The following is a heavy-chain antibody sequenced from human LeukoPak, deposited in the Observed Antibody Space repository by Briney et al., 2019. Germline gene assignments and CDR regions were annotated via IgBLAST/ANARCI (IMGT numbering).Heavy chain of an antibody. Sequence: SETLSLTCAVYGGSFSGYYWSWIRQPPGKGLEWIGEINHSGSTNYNPSLKSRVTISVDTSKNQFSLKLSSVTAADTAVYYCARGFRPLGYCTNGVCYTPYYYYYMDVWGKGTTVTVSS. CDR1: GGSFSGYY. J-gene: IGHJ6*03. CDR3: ARGFRPLGYCTNGVCYTPYYYYYMDV. CDR2: INHSGST. D-gene: IGHD2-8*01. V-gene: IGHV4-34*01.